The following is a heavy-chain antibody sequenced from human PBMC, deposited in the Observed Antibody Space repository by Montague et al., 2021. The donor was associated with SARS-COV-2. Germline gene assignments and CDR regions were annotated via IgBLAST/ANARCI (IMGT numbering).Heavy chain of an antibody. CDR2: IYYSGRT. V-gene: IGHV4-59*01. CDR3: ARVFPRWLQFDPYFDY. D-gene: IGHD5-24*01. CDR1: GGFISSYY. J-gene: IGHJ4*02. Sequence: SETLSLTCTVSGGFISSYYWSWIRQPPGKGLEWIGYIYYSGRTNYNPSXXGGVTISVDTSKNQFSLKLSSVTAADTAVYYCARVFPRWLQFDPYFDYWGQGTLVTVSS.